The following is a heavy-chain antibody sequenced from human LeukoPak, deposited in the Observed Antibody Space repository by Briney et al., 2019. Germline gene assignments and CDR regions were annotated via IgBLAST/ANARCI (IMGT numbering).Heavy chain of an antibody. J-gene: IGHJ4*02. CDR2: ISGSGDTT. Sequence: AGGSLRLSCAASGFTFNNFAMSWVRQAPGKGLEWVAAISGSGDTTSYADSVKGRFAISRDNSKNTLSLQMNSLRAEDTAVYYCAKDNGLGSFYIFDYWGQGTLVTVSS. CDR1: GFTFNNFA. V-gene: IGHV3-23*01. D-gene: IGHD3-10*01. CDR3: AKDNGLGSFYIFDY.